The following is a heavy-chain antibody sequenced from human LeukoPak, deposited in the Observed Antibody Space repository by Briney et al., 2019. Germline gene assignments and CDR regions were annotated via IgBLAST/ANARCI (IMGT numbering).Heavy chain of an antibody. CDR1: GGSFSGYY. Sequence: SETLSLTCAVYGGSFSGYYWSWIRQPPGKGLEWIGYIYYSGSTNYNPSLKSRVTISVDTSKNQFSLKLSSVTAADTAVYYCARDSGYDSSGYFDYWGQGTLVTVSS. CDR3: ARDSGYDSSGYFDY. CDR2: IYYSGST. D-gene: IGHD3-22*01. J-gene: IGHJ4*02. V-gene: IGHV4-59*01.